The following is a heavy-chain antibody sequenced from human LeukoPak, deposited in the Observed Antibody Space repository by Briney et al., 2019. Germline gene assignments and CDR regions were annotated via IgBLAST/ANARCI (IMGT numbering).Heavy chain of an antibody. D-gene: IGHD3/OR15-3a*01. J-gene: IGHJ4*02. Sequence: SETLSLTCTVSGGSISSYYWSWLRQPAGKGLEWIGRIYTSGSTNYNPSLKSRVTMSVDTSKNQLSLKLSSVTAADTAVYYCARHLRWRTSFSPFDYWGQGTLVTVSS. V-gene: IGHV4-4*07. CDR1: GGSISSYY. CDR2: IYTSGST. CDR3: ARHLRWRTSFSPFDY.